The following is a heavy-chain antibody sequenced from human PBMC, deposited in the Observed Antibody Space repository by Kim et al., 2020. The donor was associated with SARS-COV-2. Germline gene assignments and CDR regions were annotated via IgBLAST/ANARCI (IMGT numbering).Heavy chain of an antibody. CDR3: AKANWNSNWFDP. J-gene: IGHJ5*02. D-gene: IGHD1-7*01. V-gene: IGHV3-9*01. Sequence: GYAASVKGRFTISRDNAKHSLYLQMNSLRAEDTALYYCAKANWNSNWFDPWGQGTLVTVSS.